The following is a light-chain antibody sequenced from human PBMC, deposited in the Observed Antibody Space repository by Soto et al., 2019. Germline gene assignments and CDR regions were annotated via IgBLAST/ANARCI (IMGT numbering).Light chain of an antibody. Sequence: VVMTQSPATLSVSPGEIATLSCRASQSVSSNLAWYQHKPGQAPRLLIYGASTRSTGLPDRLSGSWSGTDCTRTISRVEPEDFAVYYCRQYGSAHTFGRGTKLEIK. CDR3: RQYGSAHT. CDR1: QSVSSN. V-gene: IGKV3D-15*01. J-gene: IGKJ2*01. CDR2: GAS.